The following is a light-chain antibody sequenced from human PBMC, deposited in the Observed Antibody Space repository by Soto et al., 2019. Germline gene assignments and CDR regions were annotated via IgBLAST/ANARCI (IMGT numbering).Light chain of an antibody. CDR1: QSVLSSSNNKNY. CDR2: WAS. V-gene: IGKV4-1*01. CDR3: LQDHGFPLT. J-gene: IGKJ4*01. Sequence: DIVMTQSPDSLAVSLGERATINCKSSQSVLSSSNNKNYLSWYQQKPGQPPKLLIFWASTRESGVPDRFSGSGSGTDFTLTISSLQPEDFATYFCLQDHGFPLTFGGGTKVEIK.